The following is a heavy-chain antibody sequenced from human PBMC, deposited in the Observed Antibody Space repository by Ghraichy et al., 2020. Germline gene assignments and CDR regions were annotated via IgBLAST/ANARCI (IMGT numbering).Heavy chain of an antibody. CDR3: AGPGGGSTWYNWFDP. D-gene: IGHD2-15*01. J-gene: IGHJ5*02. CDR1: GGSIRSSSYY. CDR2: VFYSGNT. Sequence: ESLNISCEVSGGSIRSSSYYWAWIRQPPGKGLEWIGSVFYSGNTYYNLSLKSRVTISVDTSTNQFFLKLKSVTAANTAMYYCAGPGGGSTWYNWFDPWGQGTLVTVSS. V-gene: IGHV4-39*01.